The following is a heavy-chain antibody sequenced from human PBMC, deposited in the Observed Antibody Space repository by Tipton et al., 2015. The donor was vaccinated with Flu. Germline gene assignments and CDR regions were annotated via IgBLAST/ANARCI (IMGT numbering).Heavy chain of an antibody. Sequence: TLSLTCAVYGGSFSGYYWSWIRQPPGKGLEWIGEIKHSGGTNYNPSLKSRVTISADTSKNQFSLKLSSVTAADTAVYYCASKVANWGVWEPLDYWGQGTLVTVSS. D-gene: IGHD7-27*01. CDR2: IKHSGGT. CDR3: ASKVANWGVWEPLDY. V-gene: IGHV4-34*01. CDR1: GGSFSGYY. J-gene: IGHJ4*02.